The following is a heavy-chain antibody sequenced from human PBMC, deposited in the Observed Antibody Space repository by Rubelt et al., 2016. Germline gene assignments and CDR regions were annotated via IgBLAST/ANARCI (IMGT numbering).Heavy chain of an antibody. D-gene: IGHD6-19*01. CDR2: IYWDDDR. Sequence: QITLKESGPTLVKPTQTLTLTCTFSGFSLSTSGVGVGWIRQPPRRTLEWLAFIYWDDDRRYSPSLKSRLTITKDTSKNKVVLTMTNMDPVDTATNVRAHRLPEGGGFGSGGEQGTYDYWDQGTRGSVAS. CDR1: GFSLSTSGVG. CDR3: AHRLPEGGGFGSGGEQGTYDY. V-gene: IGHV2-5*02. J-gene: IGHJ4*02.